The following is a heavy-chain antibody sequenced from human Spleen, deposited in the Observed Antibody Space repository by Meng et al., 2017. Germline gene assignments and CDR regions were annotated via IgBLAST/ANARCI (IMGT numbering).Heavy chain of an antibody. CDR2: IYYSGTT. V-gene: IGHV4-31*03. Sequence: QVRLSGSAPGLVKPSQTLSLTCTVSGGSISSGGYYWNWIRHHPGKGLEWIGYIYYSGTTYYNPSLKSRVTMSVETSKNQFSLKLSSVTAADTAVYFCARDGVGYGSGTNKWFDPWGQGTLVTVSS. J-gene: IGHJ5*02. CDR3: ARDGVGYGSGTNKWFDP. D-gene: IGHD3-10*01. CDR1: GGSISSGGYY.